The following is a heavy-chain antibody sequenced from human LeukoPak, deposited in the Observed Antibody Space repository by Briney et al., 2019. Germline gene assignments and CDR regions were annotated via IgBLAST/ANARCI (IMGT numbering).Heavy chain of an antibody. Sequence: GGTLRLSCAASGFTFSNYGLSWVRQAPGKGLEWVSGITGIGGSTYYADSVKGRFTISRDNSKNTLYLQMNSLRAEDTAVYYCAGYCSGGSCYRDYYYYYMDVWGKGTTVTISS. CDR3: AGYCSGGSCYRDYYYYYMDV. V-gene: IGHV3-23*01. J-gene: IGHJ6*03. CDR2: ITGIGGST. CDR1: GFTFSNYG. D-gene: IGHD2-15*01.